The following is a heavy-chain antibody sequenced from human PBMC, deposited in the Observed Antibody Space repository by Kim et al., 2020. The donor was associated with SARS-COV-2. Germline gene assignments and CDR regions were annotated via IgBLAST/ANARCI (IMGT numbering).Heavy chain of an antibody. D-gene: IGHD2-2*02. Sequence: GRGRFTISRDNSKNTLYLHMSSLRAEDTAIYYCAKAAYCTSISCYTFFDYWGPGTLVTVSS. J-gene: IGHJ4*02. V-gene: IGHV3-23*01. CDR3: AKAAYCTSISCYTFFDY.